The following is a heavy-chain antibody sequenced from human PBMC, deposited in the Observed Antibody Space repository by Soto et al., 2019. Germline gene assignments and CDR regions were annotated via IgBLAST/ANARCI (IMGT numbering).Heavy chain of an antibody. J-gene: IGHJ4*02. CDR3: TRGPRPISTGTGAY. D-gene: IGHD3-10*01. CDR1: GFIFKMYW. Sequence: GGSLRLSCAASGFIFKMYWMHWVRQSPGKGLVWISRIYNDGTYSDYADSVRGRFTISRDNVNDTLYLQMNNLRAGDSGLYYCTRGPRPISTGTGAYWGQGTQVTVSS. V-gene: IGHV3-74*01. CDR2: IYNDGTYS.